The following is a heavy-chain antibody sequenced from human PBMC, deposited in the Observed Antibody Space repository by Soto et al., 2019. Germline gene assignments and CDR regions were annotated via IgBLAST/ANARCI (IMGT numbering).Heavy chain of an antibody. Sequence: QVQLVQSGAEVKKPGSSLKLSCRASGGSFTSYSISWLRQAPGQGLEWVGGIIPVFGTTSYAQRLQGRVTITADESTSTDYLNISSLISENTAVYYCAGDPLIYCTSASCHSYFDSWGQGTLVTVSS. CDR3: AGDPLIYCTSASCHSYFDS. CDR1: GGSFTSYS. CDR2: IIPVFGTT. J-gene: IGHJ4*02. V-gene: IGHV1-69*01. D-gene: IGHD2-15*01.